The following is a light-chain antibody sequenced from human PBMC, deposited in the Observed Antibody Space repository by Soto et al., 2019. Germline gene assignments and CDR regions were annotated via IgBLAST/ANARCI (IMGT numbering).Light chain of an antibody. CDR2: DAS. V-gene: IGKV3-11*01. J-gene: IGKJ4*01. CDR3: QQRKYWPPLT. Sequence: EVVLTQSPATLSLSPGERATLSCRASQNVDKYLAWYQQKPGQAPRLLIYDASNRATGIPARFSGSGSGTDFTLTISSLEPEDFAIYYCQQRKYWPPLTFGGGTRVEIK. CDR1: QNVDKY.